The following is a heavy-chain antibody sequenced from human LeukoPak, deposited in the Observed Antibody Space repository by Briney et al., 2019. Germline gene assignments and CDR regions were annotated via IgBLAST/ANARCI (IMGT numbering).Heavy chain of an antibody. J-gene: IGHJ4*02. D-gene: IGHD2-8*01. CDR2: ISSSGSTI. CDR3: ARTDIVLMVYAIKGGSGLDY. Sequence: GGSLRLSCAASGFTFSSYEMNWVRQAPGKGLEWVSYISSSGSTIYHADSVKGRFTISRDNAENSLYLQMNSLRAEDTAVYYCARTDIVLMVYAIKGGSGLDYWGQGTLVTVSS. CDR1: GFTFSSYE. V-gene: IGHV3-48*03.